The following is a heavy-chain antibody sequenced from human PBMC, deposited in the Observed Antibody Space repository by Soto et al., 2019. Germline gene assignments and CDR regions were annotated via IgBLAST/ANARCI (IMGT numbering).Heavy chain of an antibody. V-gene: IGHV1-69*13. CDR2: IIPIFGTA. D-gene: IGHD3-22*01. CDR1: GGTFSSYA. J-gene: IGHJ5*02. Sequence: ASVKVSCKASGGTFSSYAISWVRQAPGQGLEWMGGIIPIFGTANYAQKFQGRVTITADESTSTAYMELSSLRSEDTAVYYCARALSDYYDSSGSNPKVFDPWGQGTLVTVSS. CDR3: ARALSDYYDSSGSNPKVFDP.